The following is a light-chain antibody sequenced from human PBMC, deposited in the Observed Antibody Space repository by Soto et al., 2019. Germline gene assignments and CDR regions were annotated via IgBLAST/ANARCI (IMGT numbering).Light chain of an antibody. J-gene: IGKJ1*01. V-gene: IGKV1-39*01. CDR2: ATS. CDR3: QQSHSTPRT. CDR1: QTIAGY. Sequence: DIQMTQSPSSLSAFVGDRVTITCRASQTIAGYLNWYQQKPGKAPKLLIYATSSLQSGVPSRFSGSGSGTDFTLTISSLQPEDFATYSCQQSHSTPRTFGQGTKVEIK.